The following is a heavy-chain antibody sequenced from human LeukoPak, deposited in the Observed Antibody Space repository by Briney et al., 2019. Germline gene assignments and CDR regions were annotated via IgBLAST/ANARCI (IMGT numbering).Heavy chain of an antibody. J-gene: IGHJ4*02. CDR1: GYTFTDCY. CDR2: INPNSGGT. V-gene: IGHV1-2*06. D-gene: IGHD4-23*01. Sequence: ASVKVSCKASGYTFTDCYIHWVRQARGQGLEWMGRINPNSGGTIYAQKFQGSVTMTRDTSISTVYMELSSLASDDTAVYYCARGADYGGNQRDGYWGQGTLVTVSS. CDR3: ARGADYGGNQRDGY.